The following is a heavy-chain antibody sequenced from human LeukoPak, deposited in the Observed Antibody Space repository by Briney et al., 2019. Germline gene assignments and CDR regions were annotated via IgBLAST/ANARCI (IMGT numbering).Heavy chain of an antibody. J-gene: IGHJ3*02. CDR1: GGTFSSYA. D-gene: IGHD3-3*01. CDR2: IILIFGTA. V-gene: IGHV1-69*13. Sequence: SVKVSCKASGGTFSSYAISWVRQAPGQGLEWMGGIILIFGTANYAQKFQGRVTITADESTSTAYMELSSLRSEDTAVYYCARESPWSGYNQADEFAFDIWGQGTMVTVSS. CDR3: ARESPWSGYNQADEFAFDI.